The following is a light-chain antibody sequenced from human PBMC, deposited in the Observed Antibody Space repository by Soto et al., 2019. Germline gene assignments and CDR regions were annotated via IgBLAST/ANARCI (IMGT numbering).Light chain of an antibody. CDR1: QSVSSN. J-gene: IGKJ4*01. CDR3: QQHNKWPLT. CDR2: GAS. V-gene: IGKV3-15*01. Sequence: EIVMTQSPATQSVSPGERATLSCRASQSVSSNLAWYQQKPGQAPRLLIYGASTRATGFPARFSGSGSGTDFTLTISSLQSEDFAVYYCQQHNKWPLTFGGGTKVEI.